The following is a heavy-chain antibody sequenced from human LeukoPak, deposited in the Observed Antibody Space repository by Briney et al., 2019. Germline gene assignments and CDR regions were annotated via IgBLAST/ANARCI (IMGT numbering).Heavy chain of an antibody. D-gene: IGHD2-15*01. J-gene: IGHJ4*02. CDR2: ISAYNGNT. V-gene: IGHV1-18*01. CDR3: ARGGYCSGGSCLLDFDY. CDR1: GGTFSSYA. Sequence: ASVKVSCKASGGTFSSYAISWVRQAPGQGLEWMGWISAYNGNTNYAQKLQGRVTMTTDTSTSTAYMELRSLRSDDTAVYYCARGGYCSGGSCLLDFDYWGQGTLVTVSS.